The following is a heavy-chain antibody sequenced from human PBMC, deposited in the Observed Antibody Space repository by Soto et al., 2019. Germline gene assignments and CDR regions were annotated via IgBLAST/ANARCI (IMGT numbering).Heavy chain of an antibody. CDR3: ARGRVFPDWLDP. CDR1: GGSISSYY. J-gene: IGHJ5*02. D-gene: IGHD2-21*01. V-gene: IGHV4-59*01. CDR2: IYYSGST. Sequence: SETLSLTCTVSGGSISSYYWSWIRQPPGKGLEWIGYIYYSGSTNYNPSLKSRVTISVDTSKNQFSLKLSSVTAADTAVYYCARGRVFPDWLDPWGQGTLVTVYS.